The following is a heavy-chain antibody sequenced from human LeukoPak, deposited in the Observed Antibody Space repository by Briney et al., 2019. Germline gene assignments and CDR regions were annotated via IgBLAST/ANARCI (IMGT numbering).Heavy chain of an antibody. V-gene: IGHV5-51*01. CDR1: GYIFTTYW. J-gene: IGHJ4*02. Sequence: GESLKISCKGSGYIFTTYWIGWVRQMPGKGLEWMGITYPTDSATKYSPSFQGQVTISVDKSNSTAYLRWSSLKASDTAMYYCARREMATISPNFDYWGQGTLVTVSS. D-gene: IGHD5-24*01. CDR3: ARREMATISPNFDY. CDR2: TYPTDSAT.